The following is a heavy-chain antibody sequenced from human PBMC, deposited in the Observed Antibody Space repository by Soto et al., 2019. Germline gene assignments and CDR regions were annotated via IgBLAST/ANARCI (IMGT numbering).Heavy chain of an antibody. Sequence: PGESLKISCKGSRYSFTSYWICSGRQMPEKGLEWMAIIYPGDSDTRYSPSFQGQVTISADKSISTAYLQWSSLKASDTALYYCARHRAAAGSHLVDVWGQGTTVTVSS. CDR2: IYPGDSDT. V-gene: IGHV5-51*01. J-gene: IGHJ6*01. CDR1: RYSFTSYW. CDR3: ARHRAAAGSHLVDV. D-gene: IGHD6-13*01.